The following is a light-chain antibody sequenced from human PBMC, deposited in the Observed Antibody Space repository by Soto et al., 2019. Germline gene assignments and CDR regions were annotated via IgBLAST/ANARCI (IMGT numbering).Light chain of an antibody. V-gene: IGKV3-20*01. Sequence: EIVLKQSPDTLSLSPGERATLSCRASQSVKNNYLAWYQQKPGQPPRFLIYDASSRATGIPDRISGSGSGTDFTLTISRLEPEDFAVYYCRQYGSTPLTFGGGTKV. CDR3: RQYGSTPLT. J-gene: IGKJ4*01. CDR1: QSVKNNY. CDR2: DAS.